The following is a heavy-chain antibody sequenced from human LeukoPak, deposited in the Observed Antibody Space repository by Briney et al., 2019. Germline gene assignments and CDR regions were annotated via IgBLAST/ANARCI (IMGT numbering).Heavy chain of an antibody. CDR1: GYTFTGYY. CDR2: INPNSGGT. CDR3: ARPYYDSSGYYFGVGY. J-gene: IGHJ4*02. V-gene: IGHV1-2*02. Sequence: GASVKVSCKASGYTFTGYYMHWVRQAPGQGLEWMGWINPNSGGTNYAQKFQGRVTMTRDTSISTAYMELSRLRSDDTAVYYCARPYYDSSGYYFGVGYWGQGTLVTVSS. D-gene: IGHD3-22*01.